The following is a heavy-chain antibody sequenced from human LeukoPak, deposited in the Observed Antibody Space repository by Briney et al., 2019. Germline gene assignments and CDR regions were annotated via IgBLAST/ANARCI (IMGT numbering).Heavy chain of an antibody. CDR2: IYTSGST. D-gene: IGHD3-9*01. J-gene: IGHJ5*02. Sequence: SETLSLTCTVSGGSISSYYWSWIRQPAGKGLVWIGRIYTSGSTNYNPSLKSRVTMSVDTSKNQFSLKLSSVTAADTAVYYCARDVDRAVLRYFDWLENWFDPWGQGTPVTVSS. CDR1: GGSISSYY. V-gene: IGHV4-4*07. CDR3: ARDVDRAVLRYFDWLENWFDP.